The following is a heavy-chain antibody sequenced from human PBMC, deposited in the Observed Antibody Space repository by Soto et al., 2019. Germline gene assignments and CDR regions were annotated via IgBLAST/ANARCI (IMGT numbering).Heavy chain of an antibody. CDR2: INSDGSTT. V-gene: IGHV3-74*01. Sequence: EVQLVESGGGLVQPGGSLRLSCAATGFTFSTYWVHWVRQAPGKGLVWVSRINSDGSTTNYADSVKGRFTISRDNAKNTLYLQINSLRAEDTAVNYCARGGGNSDWYSAFDIWGQGTMVTVSS. CDR1: GFTFSTYW. D-gene: IGHD6-19*01. J-gene: IGHJ3*02. CDR3: ARGGGNSDWYSAFDI.